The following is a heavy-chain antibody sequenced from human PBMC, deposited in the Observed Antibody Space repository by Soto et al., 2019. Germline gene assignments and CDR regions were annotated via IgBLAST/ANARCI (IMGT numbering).Heavy chain of an antibody. Sequence: HGESLKISCKGSGYSFAGYWITWVRQRPGKGLEWLGRIDPSDSATNYSPSFRGHVTISGDRSISTVYLQWSSLQASDTAVYYCARQMSNSDTGHYVYHFDFWGQGTLVTVSS. D-gene: IGHD3-9*01. CDR1: GYSFAGYW. V-gene: IGHV5-10-1*01. CDR3: ARQMSNSDTGHYVYHFDF. CDR2: IDPSDSAT. J-gene: IGHJ4*02.